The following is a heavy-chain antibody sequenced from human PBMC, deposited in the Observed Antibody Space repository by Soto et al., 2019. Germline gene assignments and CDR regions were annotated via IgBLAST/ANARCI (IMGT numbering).Heavy chain of an antibody. CDR3: ARRDRSGYSYWLDT. CDR1: GGSISDGYY. D-gene: IGHD3-22*01. CDR2: ISYSGST. J-gene: IGHJ5*02. Sequence: NPSETLSLTCTVSGGSISDGYYWSWIRQHPGKGLEWIGSISYSGSTSYNPSLKSRLTISVDRSKSQFSLNLSSVTAADTAVYYCARRDRSGYSYWLDTWGRGTLVTVSS. V-gene: IGHV4-31*03.